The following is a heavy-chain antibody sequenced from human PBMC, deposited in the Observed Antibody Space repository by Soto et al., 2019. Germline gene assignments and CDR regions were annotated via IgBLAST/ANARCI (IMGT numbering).Heavy chain of an antibody. D-gene: IGHD2-21*02. CDR2: IRSKANSYAT. Sequence: EVQLVESGGGLVQPGGSLKLSCAASGFTFSGSAMHWVRQASGKGLEWVGRIRSKANSYATAYAASVKGRFTISRDDSKNTAYLQMNSLKTEDTAVYCCTSRGSTVVTLDYWGQGTLVTVSS. J-gene: IGHJ4*02. CDR3: TSRGSTVVTLDY. V-gene: IGHV3-73*02. CDR1: GFTFSGSA.